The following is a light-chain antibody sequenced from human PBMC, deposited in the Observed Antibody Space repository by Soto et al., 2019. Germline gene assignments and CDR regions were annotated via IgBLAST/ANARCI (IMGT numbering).Light chain of an antibody. J-gene: IGLJ2*01. V-gene: IGLV2-14*01. CDR2: DVN. Sequence: QSALTQPASVSGSPGQSITISCTGTSSDVGGYNYVSWYQQYPGKAPQLMIYDVNNRPSGVSNRFSGSKSGNTASLTISGLRAEDEADYYCNSYAGSIPPAVFGGGTQLTAL. CDR1: SSDVGGYNY. CDR3: NSYAGSIPPAV.